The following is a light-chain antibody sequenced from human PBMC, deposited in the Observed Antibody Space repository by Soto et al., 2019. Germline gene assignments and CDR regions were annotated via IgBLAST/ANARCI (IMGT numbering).Light chain of an antibody. CDR3: QSYDISLSGWV. V-gene: IGLV1-40*01. CDR2: GNS. Sequence: QSVLTQPPSESGAPGQRVTISCTGSSSNIGAIYDVHWYQQLPGTAPKLLIYGNSNRPSGVPDRFSGSKSGTSASLAITGLQAEDEADYYCQSYDISLSGWVFGGGTKVTVL. CDR1: SSNIGAIYD. J-gene: IGLJ3*02.